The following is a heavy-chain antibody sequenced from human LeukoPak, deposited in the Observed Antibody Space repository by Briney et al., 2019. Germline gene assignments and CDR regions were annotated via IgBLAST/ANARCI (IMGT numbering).Heavy chain of an antibody. V-gene: IGHV4-39*07. CDR2: MHYTGST. Sequence: PSETLSLTCTVSGASINSASYYWAWIRQPPGKGLEWIASMHYTGSTYFNPSLKSRVTTSVDTSKNQFSLNLNSVTAADTAVYYCARDPRQGGDFWSATNWFDPWGQGTLVTVSS. CDR3: ARDPRQGGDFWSATNWFDP. CDR1: GASINSASYY. D-gene: IGHD3-3*01. J-gene: IGHJ5*02.